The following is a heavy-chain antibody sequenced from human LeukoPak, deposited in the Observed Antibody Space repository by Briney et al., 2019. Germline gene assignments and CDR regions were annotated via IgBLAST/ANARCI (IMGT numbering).Heavy chain of an antibody. J-gene: IGHJ4*02. CDR1: GYTLTGLS. Sequence: EASVKVSCKVSGYTLTGLSMNWVRQAPGKGLEWMGGFDPEDGETIYAQKFQGRVTMTEDTSTDTAYMELSSLRSEDTAVYYCATSYYYDSSDYYRIDYWGQGTLVTVSS. D-gene: IGHD3-22*01. CDR2: FDPEDGET. V-gene: IGHV1-24*01. CDR3: ATSYYYDSSDYYRIDY.